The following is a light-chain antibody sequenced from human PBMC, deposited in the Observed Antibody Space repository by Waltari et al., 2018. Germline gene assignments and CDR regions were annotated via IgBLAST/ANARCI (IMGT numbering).Light chain of an antibody. J-gene: IGLJ2*01. V-gene: IGLV2-11*01. CDR3: CSYAANIVL. Sequence: QSALTQPRSVSGSPGQSVTISCSGTSNDVDNYKYVSWYQPPPDKAPKLMIYDVSTRPSGVPDRFSGSKSGDTASLTISGLQADDEADYYCCSYAANIVLFGGGTKVTVL. CDR1: SNDVDNYKY. CDR2: DVS.